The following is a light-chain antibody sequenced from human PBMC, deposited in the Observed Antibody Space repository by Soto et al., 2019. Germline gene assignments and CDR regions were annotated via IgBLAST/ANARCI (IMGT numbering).Light chain of an antibody. CDR3: QQYGSSRWT. V-gene: IGKV3-20*01. Sequence: ELVLTQSPDILSLFPGERATLSCRASQSVSSTYLAWYQQKLGQAPRLLIFGASSRATGIPDRFSGSGSGTDFTLTISRLEPEDFAVYYCQQYGSSRWTFGQGTKVDIK. CDR1: QSVSSTY. CDR2: GAS. J-gene: IGKJ1*01.